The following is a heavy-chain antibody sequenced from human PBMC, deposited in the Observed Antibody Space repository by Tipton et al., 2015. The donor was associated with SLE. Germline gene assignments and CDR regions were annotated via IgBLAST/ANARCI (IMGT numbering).Heavy chain of an antibody. Sequence: TLSLTCTVSGGSIGSYYWSWIRQPPGKGLEWIGYIYYSGSTNYNPSLKSRVTISVDTSKNQFSLKLSFVTAADTAVYYCARGSITMIVGNWFDPWGQGTLVTVSS. V-gene: IGHV4-59*01. CDR1: GGSIGSYY. CDR2: IYYSGST. CDR3: ARGSITMIVGNWFDP. D-gene: IGHD3-22*01. J-gene: IGHJ5*02.